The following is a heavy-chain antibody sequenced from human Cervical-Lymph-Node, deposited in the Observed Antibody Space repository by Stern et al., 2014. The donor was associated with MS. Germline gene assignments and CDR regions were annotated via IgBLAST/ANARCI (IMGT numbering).Heavy chain of an antibody. CDR1: GFTFSNYG. CDR3: ATRTDYALGY. V-gene: IGHV3-33*01. J-gene: IGHJ4*02. CDR2: IWSDGSNE. Sequence: QVQLVESGGGVVQPGRSLRLSCKASGFTFSNYGMHWVRQAPGKGLEWVAIIWSDGSNEYYADSVTGRFTISRDNSKNTLYLEMNSLRAEDTAVYYCATRTDYALGYWGQGTLVTVSS. D-gene: IGHD4-17*01.